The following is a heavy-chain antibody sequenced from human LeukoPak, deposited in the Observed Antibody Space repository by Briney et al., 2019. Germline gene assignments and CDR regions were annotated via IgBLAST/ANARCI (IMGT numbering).Heavy chain of an antibody. CDR3: AADWPLDY. CDR2: IHIGNST. CDR1: GFTFSDYY. D-gene: IGHD3/OR15-3a*01. J-gene: IGHJ4*02. V-gene: IGHV3-66*01. Sequence: GGSLRLSCAASGFTFSDYYMNWVRQAPGKGLEWVSIIHIGNSTYYADSVKGRFTISRDNSKNTLYLQMNSLRAEDTAVYYCAADWPLDYWGQGTLVTVSS.